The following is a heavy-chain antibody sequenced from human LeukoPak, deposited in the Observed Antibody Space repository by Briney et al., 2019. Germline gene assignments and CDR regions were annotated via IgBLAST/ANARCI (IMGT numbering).Heavy chain of an antibody. J-gene: IGHJ4*02. CDR3: ARHGGAYSFDY. CDR2: IYYIGST. CDR1: GGSISSYY. D-gene: IGHD4-11*01. V-gene: IGHV4-59*08. Sequence: NPSETLSLTCTVSGGSISSYYWSWVRQPPGKGLEWIGCIYYIGSTNYNPSLKSRVTISLDTTKNQFSLKLSSVTAADTAVYYCARHGGAYSFDYWGQGTLVTVSS.